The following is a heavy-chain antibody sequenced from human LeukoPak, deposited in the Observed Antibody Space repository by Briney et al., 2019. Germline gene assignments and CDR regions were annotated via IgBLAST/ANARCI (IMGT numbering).Heavy chain of an antibody. V-gene: IGHV1-46*01. D-gene: IGHD4-17*01. Sequence: ASVKVSCKASGYTFTSYYMHWVRQAPGQGLEWMGIINPSGGSTSYAQKFQGRVTMTRDTSTSTVYMELSSLRSEDTAVYYCARTVTTRPLLVMGYFDLWGRGTLVTVSS. CDR2: INPSGGST. J-gene: IGHJ2*01. CDR3: ARTVTTRPLLVMGYFDL. CDR1: GYTFTSYY.